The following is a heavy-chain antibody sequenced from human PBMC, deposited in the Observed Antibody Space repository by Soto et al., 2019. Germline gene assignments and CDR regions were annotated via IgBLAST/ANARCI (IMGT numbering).Heavy chain of an antibody. CDR2: IIPIFGTA. Sequence: GISVKVSSKACRGTIKSNSMSSPQQALGQGLEWMGGIIPIFGTANYAQNFQGRVTITADESTSTAYMELSSLRSEDTAVYYCARVSYDSSGYQADYWGQGTLVTVSS. V-gene: IGHV1-69*13. CDR1: RGTIKSNS. J-gene: IGHJ4*02. CDR3: ARVSYDSSGYQADY. D-gene: IGHD3-22*01.